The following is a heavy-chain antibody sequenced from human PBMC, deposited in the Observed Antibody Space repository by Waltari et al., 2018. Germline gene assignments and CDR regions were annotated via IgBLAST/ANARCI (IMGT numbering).Heavy chain of an antibody. J-gene: IGHJ6*03. CDR3: ARGANFWSRFSYWYMDV. D-gene: IGHD3-3*01. CDR2: IYYTGTT. CDR1: GGSLPGYS. V-gene: IGHV4-59*01. Sequence: QVQLQESGPGLVKPSETLSLTCSVPGGSLPGYSWSWIRQSPGMGLEWIGYIYYTGTTNNNPSLKSRVTLSLDTSKTQFSLKLNSVTAADTAVYYCARGANFWSRFSYWYMDVWGKGTPVTISS.